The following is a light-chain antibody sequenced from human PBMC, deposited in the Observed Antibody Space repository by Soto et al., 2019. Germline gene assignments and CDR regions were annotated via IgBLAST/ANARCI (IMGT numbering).Light chain of an antibody. V-gene: IGKV3-20*01. CDR2: GAS. J-gene: IGKJ3*01. CDR1: QSVSSSY. Sequence: EIVLTQSPGTLSLSPGERATLSCRASQSVSSSYLAWYQQKPGQAPRLLIYGASSRATGIPDRFSGSGSGTDFTLSISRREPESFAVYYCQQYASSLFTFGLQTQVDI. CDR3: QQYASSLFT.